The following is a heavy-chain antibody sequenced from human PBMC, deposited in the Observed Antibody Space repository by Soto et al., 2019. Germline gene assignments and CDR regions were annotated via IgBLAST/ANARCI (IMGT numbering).Heavy chain of an antibody. J-gene: IGHJ1*01. D-gene: IGHD6-13*01. CDR2: ISGSGGST. V-gene: IGHV3-23*04. CDR1: GFTFSSYA. Sequence: VQLVQSGAEVKKPGSSVKVSCKASGFTFSSYAMSWVRQAPGKGLEWVSAISGSGGSTYYADSVKGRFTISRDNSKNTLYLQMNSLRAEDTAVYYCARVQKQQLVQGYFQHWGQGTLVTVSS. CDR3: ARVQKQQLVQGYFQH.